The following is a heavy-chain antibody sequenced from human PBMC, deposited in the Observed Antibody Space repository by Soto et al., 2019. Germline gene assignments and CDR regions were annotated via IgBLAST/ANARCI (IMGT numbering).Heavy chain of an antibody. CDR1: GYTFTSYY. CDR2: INPSGGST. Sequence: QVQLVQSGAEVKKPGASVKVSCKASGYTFTSYYMHWVRQAPGQGLEWMGIINPSGGSTSYAQKFQGRVTMTRDTSTSTVYMELSSLRSEDTAVYYCAREGNEYYDILTGYPGPDLYYFDYWGQGTLVTVSS. CDR3: AREGNEYYDILTGYPGPDLYYFDY. D-gene: IGHD3-9*01. V-gene: IGHV1-46*03. J-gene: IGHJ4*02.